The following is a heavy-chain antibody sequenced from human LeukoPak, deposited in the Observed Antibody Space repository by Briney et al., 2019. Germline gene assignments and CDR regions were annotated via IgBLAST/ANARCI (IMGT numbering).Heavy chain of an antibody. V-gene: IGHV3-53*01. CDR3: ARPWDDDSGFYIS. Sequence: RSGGSLRLSCAASGFTVSSTFMSWVRQAPGEGLEWVSVSYRGGGTYVADSVKGRFTVSRDDSKNTLYLQMNGLRAEDTALYYCARPWDDDSGFYISWGQGSLVTVSS. CDR2: SYRGGGT. D-gene: IGHD6-19*01. CDR1: GFTVSSTF. J-gene: IGHJ5*02.